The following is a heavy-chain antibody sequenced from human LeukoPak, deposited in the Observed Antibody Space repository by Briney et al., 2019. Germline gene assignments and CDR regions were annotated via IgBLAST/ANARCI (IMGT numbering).Heavy chain of an antibody. Sequence: GGSLRLSCAASGFTFSSYWMSWVRQAPGKGLEWVANIKQDGSEKYYVDSVKGRFTISRDNAKNSLYLQMNSLRAEDTALYYCAKLPGRLAAAGTRDDYWGQGTLVTVSS. CDR2: IKQDGSEK. CDR1: GFTFSSYW. V-gene: IGHV3-7*03. J-gene: IGHJ4*02. CDR3: AKLPGRLAAAGTRDDY. D-gene: IGHD6-13*01.